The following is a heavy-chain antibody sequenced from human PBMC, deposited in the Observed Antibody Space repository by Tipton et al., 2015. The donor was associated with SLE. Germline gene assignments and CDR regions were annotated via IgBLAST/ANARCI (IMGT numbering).Heavy chain of an antibody. CDR1: GYSISSGYY. Sequence: TLSLTCTVSGYSISSGYYWGWIRQPPGRGLEWIGSIYHSGSTYYNPSLKSRVTISVDTSKNQFSLKLSSVTAADTAVYHCAREGTGTPYWGQGTLVTVSS. J-gene: IGHJ4*02. D-gene: IGHD1-1*01. CDR2: IYHSGST. CDR3: AREGTGTPY. V-gene: IGHV4-38-2*02.